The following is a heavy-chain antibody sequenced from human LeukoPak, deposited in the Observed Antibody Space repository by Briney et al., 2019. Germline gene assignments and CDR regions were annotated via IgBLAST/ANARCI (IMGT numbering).Heavy chain of an antibody. CDR3: ASPLPEGDCGGDCYTDQFDY. CDR1: GGSISSSSYY. V-gene: IGHV4-39*01. D-gene: IGHD2-21*01. Sequence: SGTLSLTCTVSGGSISSSSYYWGWIRQPPGKGLEWIGSIYYSGSTYYNPSLKSRVTISVDTSKNQFSLKLSSVTAADTAVYYCASPLPEGDCGGDCYTDQFDYWGQGTLVTVSS. J-gene: IGHJ4*02. CDR2: IYYSGST.